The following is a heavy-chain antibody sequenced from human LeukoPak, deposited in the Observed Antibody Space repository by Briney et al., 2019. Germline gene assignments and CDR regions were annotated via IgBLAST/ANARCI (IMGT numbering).Heavy chain of an antibody. D-gene: IGHD2-15*01. CDR3: ARGPSGDGYHFEY. Sequence: ASVKVSCKASGYTFTDYYVNWVRQAPGQGLEWVGWINPTSGGTSYAQKFQGRVTLSRDTSISTAYMELSSLRYDDTAIYYCARGPSGDGYHFEYWGQGALVAVSS. J-gene: IGHJ4*02. V-gene: IGHV1-2*02. CDR2: INPTSGGT. CDR1: GYTFTDYY.